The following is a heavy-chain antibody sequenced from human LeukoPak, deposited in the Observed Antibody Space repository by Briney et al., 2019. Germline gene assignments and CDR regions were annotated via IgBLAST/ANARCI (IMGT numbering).Heavy chain of an antibody. D-gene: IGHD2-2*02. V-gene: IGHV3-23*01. Sequence: PGGSLRLSCAASGFTFSSYAMSWVRQAPGKGLEWVSAISGSGGSTYYADSVKGRFTISRDNSKNTLYLQMNSLRAEDTAVYYCARDQDYFRSTSCYKYWGQGTLVTVSS. CDR1: GFTFSSYA. CDR2: ISGSGGST. CDR3: ARDQDYFRSTSCYKY. J-gene: IGHJ4*02.